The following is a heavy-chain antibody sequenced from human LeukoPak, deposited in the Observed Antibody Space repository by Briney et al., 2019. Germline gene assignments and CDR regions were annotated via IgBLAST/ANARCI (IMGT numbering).Heavy chain of an antibody. CDR1: GGSFSPYY. D-gene: IGHD2-21*02. J-gene: IGHJ4*02. CDR3: ARGGFYCGGDCYVDY. V-gene: IGHV4-34*01. CDR2: INHSGST. Sequence: SETLSLTCAVYGGSFSPYYWSWIRQPPGKGLEWIGEINHSGSTNYNPSLKSRVTISVDTSKNQFSLRLSSVTAADSAVYSCARGGFYCGGDCYVDYWGQGTLVTVSS.